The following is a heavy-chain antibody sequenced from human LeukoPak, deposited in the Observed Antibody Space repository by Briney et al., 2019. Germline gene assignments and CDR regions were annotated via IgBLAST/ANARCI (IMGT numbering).Heavy chain of an antibody. CDR3: ARDSSPGDYYYMDV. Sequence: PGGSLRLSSAASGFTFSSYSMNWVRQAPGKGLEWVSYISSSSSTIYYADSVKGRFTISRDNAKNSLYLQMNSLRAEDTAVYYCARDSSPGDYYYMDVWGKGTTVTVSS. J-gene: IGHJ6*03. CDR2: ISSSSSTI. V-gene: IGHV3-48*04. D-gene: IGHD6-13*01. CDR1: GFTFSSYS.